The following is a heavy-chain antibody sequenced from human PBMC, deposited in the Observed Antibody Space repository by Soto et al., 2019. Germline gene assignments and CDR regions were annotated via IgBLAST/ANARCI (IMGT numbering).Heavy chain of an antibody. Sequence: SETLSLSCTVSGDSISKRGHYWGWIRQPPGKALEWIGGIDYRGSTLYNPSLRSRITMSIDTSKKFFSLKLTSVSASDTALYYCPRLLTPYDTPGPSWFGPWGQGTLVSVS. D-gene: IGHD3-9*01. CDR3: PRLLTPYDTPGPSWFGP. CDR2: IDYRGST. V-gene: IGHV4-39*02. J-gene: IGHJ5*02. CDR1: GDSISKRGHY.